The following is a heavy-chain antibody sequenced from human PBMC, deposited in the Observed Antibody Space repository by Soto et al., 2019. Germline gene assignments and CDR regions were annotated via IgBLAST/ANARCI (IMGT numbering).Heavy chain of an antibody. CDR1: GFIVSTNH. V-gene: IGHV3-53*01. J-gene: IGHJ4*02. Sequence: PGGSLRLSCAASGFIVSTNHMTWVRQAPGRGPEWVSTIYPDGDTFYADSVKGRFTISRDNSKNILYLQMNNLRAEDTAVYYCARGVDTAKAGYWGQGTLVTVSS. CDR2: IYPDGDT. CDR3: ARGVDTAKAGY. D-gene: IGHD5-18*01.